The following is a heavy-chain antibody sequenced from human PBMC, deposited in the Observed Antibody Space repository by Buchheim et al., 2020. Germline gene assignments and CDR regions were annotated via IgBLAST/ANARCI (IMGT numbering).Heavy chain of an antibody. D-gene: IGHD3-16*02. CDR3: ASKGGGLGKLSLYDTPFDY. CDR1: GGSISGGGYY. CDR2: IYYSGST. Sequence: QVQLQESGPGLVKPSQTLSLTCTVSGGSISGGGYYWSWIRQHPGKGLEWIGYIYYSGSTYYKPSLKTRVTISVDTSKNQFSLKLSSVTAADTAVYYCASKGGGLGKLSLYDTPFDYWGQGTL. V-gene: IGHV4-31*03. J-gene: IGHJ4*02.